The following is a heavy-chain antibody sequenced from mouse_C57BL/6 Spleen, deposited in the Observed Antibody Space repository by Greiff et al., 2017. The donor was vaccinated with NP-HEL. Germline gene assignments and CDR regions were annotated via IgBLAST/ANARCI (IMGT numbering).Heavy chain of an antibody. CDR1: GYAFSSSW. CDR3: ARSGYGSSYVRYFDY. V-gene: IGHV1-82*01. J-gene: IGHJ2*01. Sequence: VQLQQSGPELVKPGASVKISCKASGYAFSSSWMNWVKQRPGKGLEWIGRIYPGDGDTNYNGKFKGKATLTADKSSSTAYMQLSSLTSEDSAVYFCARSGYGSSYVRYFDYWGQGTTLTVSS. CDR2: IYPGDGDT. D-gene: IGHD1-1*01.